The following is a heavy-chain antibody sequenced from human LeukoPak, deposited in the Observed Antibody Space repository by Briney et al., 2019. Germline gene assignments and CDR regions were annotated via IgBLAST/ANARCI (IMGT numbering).Heavy chain of an antibody. D-gene: IGHD1-26*01. CDR3: ARGRGAGEYYYYGMDV. CDR2: IWYDGSNK. CDR1: GFTISSYG. J-gene: IGHJ6*04. V-gene: IGHV3-33*01. Sequence: PGRSLRLSCAASGFTISSYGMHWVRQAPGKGLEWVAVIWYDGSNKYYADSVKGRFTISRDNSKNTLYLQMNSLRAEDTAVYYCARGRGAGEYYYYGMDVWGKGTTVTVSS.